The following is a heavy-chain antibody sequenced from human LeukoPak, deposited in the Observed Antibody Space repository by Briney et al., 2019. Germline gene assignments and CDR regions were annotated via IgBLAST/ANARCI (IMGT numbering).Heavy chain of an antibody. CDR1: GGSISSSANL. J-gene: IGHJ4*02. V-gene: IGHV4-61*05. CDR3: ARVGYYDSSGYYAVDL. Sequence: SETLSLTCTVSGGSISSSANLWGWVRQPPGRGLEWIGRIYTSGSTNYNPSLKSRVTMSVDTSKNQFSLKLSSVTAADTAVYYCARVGYYDSSGYYAVDLWGQGTLVTVSS. D-gene: IGHD3-22*01. CDR2: IYTSGST.